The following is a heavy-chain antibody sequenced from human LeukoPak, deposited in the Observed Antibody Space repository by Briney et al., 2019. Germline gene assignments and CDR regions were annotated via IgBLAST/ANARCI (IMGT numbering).Heavy chain of an antibody. CDR1: GGSISSSSYY. V-gene: IGHV4-39*02. Sequence: SETLSLTCTVSGGSISSSSYYWGWIRQPPGKGLEWIGSIYYSGSTYYNPSLKSRVTISVDTSKNQFSLKLSSVTAADTAVYYCARESSSSLLSPYVYYYYYGMDVWGQGTTVTVSS. CDR3: ARESSSSLLSPYVYYYYYGMDV. CDR2: IYYSGST. D-gene: IGHD6-13*01. J-gene: IGHJ6*02.